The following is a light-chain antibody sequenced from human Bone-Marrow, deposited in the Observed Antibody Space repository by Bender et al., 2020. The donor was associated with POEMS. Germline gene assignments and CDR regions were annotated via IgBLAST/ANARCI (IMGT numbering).Light chain of an antibody. J-gene: IGLJ1*01. CDR1: TSDVGSSKY. V-gene: IGLV2-23*02. CDR2: EVT. CDR3: CSVATSGAYV. Sequence: QSALTQPASVSGSPGQSITISCTGTTSDVGSSKYVFWYQQYPGKAPRLMIYEVTERPSGVSSRFSASKSDNTASLTISWLQAEDEADYYCCSVATSGAYVFGTGTKVTV.